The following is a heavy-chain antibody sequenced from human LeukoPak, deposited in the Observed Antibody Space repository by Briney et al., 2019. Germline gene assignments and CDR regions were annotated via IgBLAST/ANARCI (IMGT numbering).Heavy chain of an antibody. J-gene: IGHJ4*02. CDR1: GYTFTGYY. Sequence: GASVKVSCKASGYTFTGYYMHWVRQAPGQGLEWMGWINPNSGGTNYAQKLQGRVTMTTDTSTSTAYMELRSLRSDDTAVYYCARGGITMVQGVIRTEYWGQGTLVTVSS. CDR3: ARGGITMVQGVIRTEY. D-gene: IGHD3-10*01. CDR2: INPNSGGT. V-gene: IGHV1-2*02.